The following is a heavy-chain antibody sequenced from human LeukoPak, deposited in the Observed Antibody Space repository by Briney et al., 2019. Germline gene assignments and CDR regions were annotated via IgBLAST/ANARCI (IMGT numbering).Heavy chain of an antibody. V-gene: IGHV3-53*01. J-gene: IGHJ4*02. Sequence: GGSLRLSCAASGFTVSSNYMSWVRQAPGKGLEWVSGIYSGSSTYYADPVKGRFTISRDNSKTTLYLQMNRLRAEDTAVYYCARDLTYWGQGTLVTASS. CDR2: IYSGSST. CDR1: GFTVSSNY. CDR3: ARDLTY.